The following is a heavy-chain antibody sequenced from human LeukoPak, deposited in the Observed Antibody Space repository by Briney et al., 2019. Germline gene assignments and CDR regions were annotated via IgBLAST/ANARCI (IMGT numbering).Heavy chain of an antibody. CDR3: ARAPYSSGWVTGPGY. CDR1: GFTFSSYS. CDR2: ISSSSSYI. V-gene: IGHV3-21*01. J-gene: IGHJ4*02. Sequence: SGGSLRLSCAASGFTFSSYSMNWVRQAPGRGLEWVSSISSSSSYIYYADSVKGRFTISRDNAKNSLYLQMNSLRAEDTAVYYRARAPYSSGWVTGPGYWGQGTLVTVSS. D-gene: IGHD6-19*01.